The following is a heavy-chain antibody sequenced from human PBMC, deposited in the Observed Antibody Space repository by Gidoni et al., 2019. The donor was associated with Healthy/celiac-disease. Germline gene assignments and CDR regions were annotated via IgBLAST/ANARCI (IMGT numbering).Heavy chain of an antibody. D-gene: IGHD3-10*01. CDR2: IRSKAYGGTT. CDR1: GVTFGDYA. Sequence: EVQLVESGGGLVQPGRSLRLPCTASGVTFGDYAMSWFRQAPGKGLVWVGFIRSKAYGGTTEYAASVKGRFTISRDDSKSIAYLQMNSLRTEDTAVYYCTREGHGFGCWGQGTLVTVSS. CDR3: TREGHGFGC. V-gene: IGHV3-49*03. J-gene: IGHJ4*02.